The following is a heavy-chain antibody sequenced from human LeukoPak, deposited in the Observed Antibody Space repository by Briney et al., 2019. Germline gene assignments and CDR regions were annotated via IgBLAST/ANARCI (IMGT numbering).Heavy chain of an antibody. Sequence: PGGSLRLSCAASGFTFSNYAMNWVRQAPGKGLEWVSVISYDGSNKYYADSVKGRFTISRDNSKNTLYLQMNSLRADDTAMYYCAKVIVGWLLDYWGQGTLVTVSS. CDR1: GFTFSNYA. J-gene: IGHJ4*02. D-gene: IGHD3-16*02. CDR2: ISYDGSNK. V-gene: IGHV3-30*18. CDR3: AKVIVGWLLDY.